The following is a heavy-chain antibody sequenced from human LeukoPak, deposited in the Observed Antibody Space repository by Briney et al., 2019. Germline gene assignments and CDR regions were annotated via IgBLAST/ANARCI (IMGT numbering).Heavy chain of an antibody. Sequence: GGSLRLSCAASGFTFSNYNMNWVRQAPGKGLEWVSYISSSGSNIYYADSVKGRFTISRDNAKNSLYLQMNSLRAEDTAVYYCARGWISDSFDYWGQGTLVTVSS. J-gene: IGHJ4*02. CDR3: ARGWISDSFDY. V-gene: IGHV3-48*04. D-gene: IGHD5-12*01. CDR1: GFTFSNYN. CDR2: ISSSGSNI.